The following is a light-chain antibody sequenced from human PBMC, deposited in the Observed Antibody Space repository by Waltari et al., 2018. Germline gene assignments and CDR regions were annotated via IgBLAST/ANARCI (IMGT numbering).Light chain of an antibody. CDR3: HQYNNRPPYT. J-gene: IGKJ2*01. CDR1: ESISIN. V-gene: IGKV3-15*01. CDR2: GAS. Sequence: TQSPATLSVSLGERVTLTCRASESISINLAWYQQKPGQTPRLIIHGASKRATGVPARFAGSGSRTEFTHIISSLQSEDIAVYYCHQYNNRPPYTFGQGTKLEIK.